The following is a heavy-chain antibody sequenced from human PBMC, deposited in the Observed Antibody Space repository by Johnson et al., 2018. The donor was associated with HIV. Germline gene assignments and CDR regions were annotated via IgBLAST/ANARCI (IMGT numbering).Heavy chain of an antibody. CDR1: GFTFDDYG. V-gene: IGHV3-7*01. Sequence: VQLVESGGGVVRPGGSLRLSCAASGFTFDDYGMSWVRQAPGKGLEWVANIKHDGSEKYYVDSVKGRFTISRDNAKNSLYLQMNRRRAEDTVVYYCAKDTYDSDAFDMWGQGTMVTVSS. CDR2: IKHDGSEK. D-gene: IGHD3-22*01. J-gene: IGHJ3*02. CDR3: AKDTYDSDAFDM.